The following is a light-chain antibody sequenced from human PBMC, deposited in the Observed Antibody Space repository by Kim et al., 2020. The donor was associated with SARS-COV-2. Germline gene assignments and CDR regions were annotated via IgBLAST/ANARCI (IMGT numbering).Light chain of an antibody. CDR1: QSVLYDSNNRNY. J-gene: IGKJ4*01. Sequence: DIVMTQSPDSLAVSLGERATINCKSSQSVLYDSNNRNYLAWYQLKPGQPPNLLIYWASTRESGVPDRFSGSGSETDFTLTISSLQAEDVAVYYCQQYYGSPFTFGGGTKVDIK. CDR3: QQYYGSPFT. V-gene: IGKV4-1*01. CDR2: WAS.